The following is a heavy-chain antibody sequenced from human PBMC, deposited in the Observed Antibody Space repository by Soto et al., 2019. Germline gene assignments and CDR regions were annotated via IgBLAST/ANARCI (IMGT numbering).Heavy chain of an antibody. Sequence: QVQLQESGPGLVKPSQTLSLTCTVSGDSMGSGDYDWTWIRQPPGKGLEWIGYIYYIGTTFYNPSLESRVNISIDTSKNHFSLRLTSVTAADTAVYYCSRGSTYYGFLTWGQGTLVTVSS. CDR3: SRGSTYYGFLT. V-gene: IGHV4-30-4*01. CDR1: GDSMGSGDYD. CDR2: IYYIGTT. J-gene: IGHJ5*02. D-gene: IGHD3-10*01.